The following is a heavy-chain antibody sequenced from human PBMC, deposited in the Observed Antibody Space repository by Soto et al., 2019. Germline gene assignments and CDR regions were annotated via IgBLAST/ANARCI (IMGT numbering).Heavy chain of an antibody. CDR1: GFTFSNAW. CDR2: IKSKTDGGTT. Sequence: EVQLVESGGGLVKPGGSLRLPCAASGFTFSNAWMSWVRQAPGKGLEWVGRIKSKTDGGTTDYAAPVKVRFTISRDDSKNTLYLQMNSLNTEDTAVYYWTGRAVAGNPGLFDPWGQGTLVTVSA. D-gene: IGHD6-19*01. CDR3: TGRAVAGNPGLFDP. J-gene: IGHJ5*02. V-gene: IGHV3-15*01.